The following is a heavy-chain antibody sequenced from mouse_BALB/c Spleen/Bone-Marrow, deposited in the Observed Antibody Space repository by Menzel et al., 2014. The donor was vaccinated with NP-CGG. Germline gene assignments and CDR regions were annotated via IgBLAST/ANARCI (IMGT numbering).Heavy chain of an antibody. CDR1: GFDFSRYW. J-gene: IGHJ1*01. D-gene: IGHD1-1*02. CDR3: CSLACCGDHYF. Sequence: EVKLMESGGGLVQPGGSLKLSCVASGFDFSRYWMSWVRQAPGKGLEWIGEVNPDSSTINYTLSLKDKFIISRDNAKNAWCLQINEVRSQDTAIYYGCSLACCGDHYFWCAGTPVTVSS. V-gene: IGHV4-1*02. CDR2: VNPDSSTI.